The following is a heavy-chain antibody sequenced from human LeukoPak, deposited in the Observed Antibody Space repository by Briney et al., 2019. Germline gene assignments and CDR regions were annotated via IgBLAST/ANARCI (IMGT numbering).Heavy chain of an antibody. D-gene: IGHD3-10*01. V-gene: IGHV4-4*07. CDR1: GGSISSYY. CDR3: ARDGYYYGSGSYYFGNWFDP. J-gene: IGHJ5*02. Sequence: PSETLSLTCTVSGGSISSYYWNWIRQPAGKGLEWIGRIYTSGSTNYNPSLKSRVTMSVDTSKNQFSLKLSSVTAADTAVYYCARDGYYYGSGSYYFGNWFDPWGQGTLVTVSS. CDR2: IYTSGST.